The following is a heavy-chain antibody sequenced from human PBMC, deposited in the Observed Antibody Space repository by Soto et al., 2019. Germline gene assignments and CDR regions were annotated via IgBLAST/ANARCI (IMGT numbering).Heavy chain of an antibody. D-gene: IGHD2-2*01. CDR2: INAGNGNT. CDR3: ARAYAGDASPDY. V-gene: IGHV1-3*01. J-gene: IGHJ4*02. CDR1: GYTFTSYA. Sequence: QVQLVQSGAEVKKPGASVKVSCKASGYTFTSYAMHWVRQAPGQRLEWMGWINAGNGNTKYSQNFQGRVTITRDTYASTAYMELSSLISEDTAVFYCARAYAGDASPDYWGQGTLVTVSS.